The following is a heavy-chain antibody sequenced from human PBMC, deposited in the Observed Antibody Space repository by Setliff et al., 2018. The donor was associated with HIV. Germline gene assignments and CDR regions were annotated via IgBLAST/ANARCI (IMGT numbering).Heavy chain of an antibody. J-gene: IGHJ6*03. CDR1: GGSISSGGYY. CDR3: ARGYPVSYYYYMDV. CDR2: IYYSGST. Sequence: PSETLSLTCTVSGGSISSGGYYLSWIRQQPGKGLEWIGYIYYSGSTYYNPSLKSRVTISVDTSKNQSSLKLSSVTAADTAVYYCARGYPVSYYYYMDVWGKGTTVTVSS. D-gene: IGHD3-16*02. V-gene: IGHV4-31*03.